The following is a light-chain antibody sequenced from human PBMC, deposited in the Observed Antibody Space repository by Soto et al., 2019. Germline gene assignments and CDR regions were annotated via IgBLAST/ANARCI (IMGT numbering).Light chain of an antibody. J-gene: IGKJ4*01. Sequence: EIVLTQSPATLSLSPGERATLSCRASQSVSSYLAWYQQKPGQAPRLLIYDASNRATGIPARFSGSGSGTDFTLTTSSLEPEDFAAYYCQQRSNWPLTFGGGTKVEIK. CDR1: QSVSSY. V-gene: IGKV3-11*01. CDR3: QQRSNWPLT. CDR2: DAS.